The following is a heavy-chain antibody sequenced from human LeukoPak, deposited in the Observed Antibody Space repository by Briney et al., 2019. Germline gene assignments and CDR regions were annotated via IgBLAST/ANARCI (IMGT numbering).Heavy chain of an antibody. D-gene: IGHD1-26*01. CDR1: GFTFSSYS. CDR2: ISGSGTTI. Sequence: PGGSLRLSCAASGFTFSSYSINWVRQAPGKGLEWVSYISGSGTTIYYADSVKGRFTISRDNAKNSLYLQMNSLRAEDTAVYYCAKDFGWEPHDAFDIWGQGTMVTVSS. CDR3: AKDFGWEPHDAFDI. V-gene: IGHV3-48*04. J-gene: IGHJ3*02.